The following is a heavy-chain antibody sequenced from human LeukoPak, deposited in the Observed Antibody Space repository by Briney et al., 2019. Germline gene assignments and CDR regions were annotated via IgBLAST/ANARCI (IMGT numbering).Heavy chain of an antibody. Sequence: PSETLSLTCTVSGDSFRGYFWNWIRQVPGKGLEWIGYMYYSGSTKYNPSLKSRVTISVDTSKNQFSLKLTSVTAADTAVYYCARGGITIFGVTIEGFDYWGPGTLVTVSS. J-gene: IGHJ4*02. CDR1: GDSFRGYF. V-gene: IGHV4-59*01. CDR2: MYYSGST. D-gene: IGHD3-3*01. CDR3: ARGGITIFGVTIEGFDY.